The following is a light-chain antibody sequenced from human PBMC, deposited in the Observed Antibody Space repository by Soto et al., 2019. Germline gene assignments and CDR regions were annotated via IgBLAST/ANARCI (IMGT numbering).Light chain of an antibody. Sequence: QSALTQPASVSGSPGQSITISCTGTNSDVGGYNYVSWFQHNPGKVPKLIIYEVSSRPSGVSNRFAGSKSGNTASLTISGLQAADEAAYYCSSYTSDTFFVFGTGTKLTVL. J-gene: IGLJ1*01. V-gene: IGLV2-14*01. CDR1: NSDVGGYNY. CDR2: EVS. CDR3: SSYTSDTFFV.